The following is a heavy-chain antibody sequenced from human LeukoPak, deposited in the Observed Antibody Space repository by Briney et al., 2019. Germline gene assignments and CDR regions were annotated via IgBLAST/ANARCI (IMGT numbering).Heavy chain of an antibody. D-gene: IGHD5-12*01. Sequence: PGESLKISCKGSGYNFATFWIGWVRQMPGKGLEWMGIIYPGDSETRYSPSFQGQVTISADKSISTAYLQWSSLKASDTAMYYCAKPPGYSGYDYGWGQGTLVTVSS. J-gene: IGHJ4*02. V-gene: IGHV5-51*03. CDR2: IYPGDSET. CDR3: AKPPGYSGYDYG. CDR1: GYNFATFW.